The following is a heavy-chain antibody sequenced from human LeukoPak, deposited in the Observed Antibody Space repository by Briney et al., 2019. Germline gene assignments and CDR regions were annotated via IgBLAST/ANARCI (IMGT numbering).Heavy chain of an antibody. CDR3: AREGTELYAFDI. J-gene: IGHJ3*02. D-gene: IGHD3-10*01. V-gene: IGHV3-21*01. CDR1: GFTLSSYS. Sequence: GWSLRLSCAASGFTLSSYSTNWVRQAPGKGLEWVSSISSSSSYIYYADSVKGRFTISRDNAKNSLYLQMNSLRAEDTAVYYCAREGTELYAFDIWGQGTMVTVSS. CDR2: ISSSSSYI.